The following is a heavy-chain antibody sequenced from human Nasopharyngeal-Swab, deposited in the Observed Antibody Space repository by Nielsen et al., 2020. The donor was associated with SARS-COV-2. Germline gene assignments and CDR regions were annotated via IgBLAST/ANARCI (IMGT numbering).Heavy chain of an antibody. CDR1: GYTFTSYG. Sequence: ASGKVSCKASGYTFTSYGISWVRQAPGQGLEWMGWISAYNGNTNYAQKLQGRVTMTTDTSTSTAYMELSSLRSEDTAVYYCAADLARTTGTTNWGQGTLVTVSS. D-gene: IGHD1-1*01. J-gene: IGHJ4*02. CDR3: AADLARTTGTTN. CDR2: ISAYNGNT. V-gene: IGHV1-18*01.